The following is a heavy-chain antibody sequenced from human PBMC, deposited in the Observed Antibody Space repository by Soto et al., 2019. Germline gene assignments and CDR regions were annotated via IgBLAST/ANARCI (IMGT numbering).Heavy chain of an antibody. CDR2: IWYDGSNK. CDR1: GFTFSSYG. Sequence: QVQLVESGGGVVQPGRSLRLSCEASGFTFSSYGMHWVRQAPGKGLEWVAVIWYDGSNKYYADSVKGRFTISRDNSKNTLYLQMNSLRAEDTAVYYCARESPGYGMDVWGQGTTVTVSS. CDR3: ARESPGYGMDV. J-gene: IGHJ6*02. V-gene: IGHV3-33*01.